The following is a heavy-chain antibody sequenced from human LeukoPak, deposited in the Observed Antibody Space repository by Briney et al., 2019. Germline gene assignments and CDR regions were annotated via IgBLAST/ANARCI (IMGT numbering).Heavy chain of an antibody. J-gene: IGHJ4*02. CDR1: GGSISSGSYY. CDR3: ARARSMRDGDYPLNFDY. V-gene: IGHV4-61*02. CDR2: IYTSGST. D-gene: IGHD4-17*01. Sequence: PSETLSLTCTVSGGSISSGSYYWSWIRQPAGKGLEWIGRIYTSGSTNYNPSLKSRVTISVDTSKNQFSLKLSSVTAADTAVYYCARARSMRDGDYPLNFDYWGQGTLVTVSS.